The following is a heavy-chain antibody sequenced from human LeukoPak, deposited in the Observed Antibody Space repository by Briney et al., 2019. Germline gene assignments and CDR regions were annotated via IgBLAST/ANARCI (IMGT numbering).Heavy chain of an antibody. CDR2: ISYDGSNK. CDR1: GFTFSSYG. J-gene: IGHJ4*02. V-gene: IGHV3-30*18. CDR3: AKTAYSGYDYGY. Sequence: GGSLRLSCAASGFTFSSYGMHWVRQAPGKGLEWVAAISYDGSNKYYADSVKGRFTISRDNSKNTLYLQMNSPRAEDTAVYYCAKTAYSGYDYGYWGRGTLVTVSS. D-gene: IGHD5-12*01.